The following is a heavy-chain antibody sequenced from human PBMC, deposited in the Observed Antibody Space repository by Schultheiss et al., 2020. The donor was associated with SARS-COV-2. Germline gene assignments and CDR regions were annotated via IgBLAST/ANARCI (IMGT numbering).Heavy chain of an antibody. J-gene: IGHJ6*02. V-gene: IGHV4-39*01. CDR2: IYYSGST. Sequence: SETLSLTCSVSGGSVSSGDHYWSWIRQPPGKGLEWIGSIYYSGSTYYNPSLESRVTISVDTSKNQFSLKLTSVTAADTAVYYCARGDGRSYGMDVWGQGTTVTVSS. CDR1: GGSVSSGDHY. CDR3: ARGDGRSYGMDV. D-gene: IGHD2-21*02.